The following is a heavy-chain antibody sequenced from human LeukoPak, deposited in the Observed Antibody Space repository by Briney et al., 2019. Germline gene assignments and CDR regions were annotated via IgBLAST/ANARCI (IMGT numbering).Heavy chain of an antibody. CDR3: ASYVRSGSFYYYMDV. V-gene: IGHV1-69*01. CDR1: GGTFSSYA. J-gene: IGHJ6*03. D-gene: IGHD3-3*01. Sequence: GSSVKVSCKASGGTFSSYAISWARQAPGQGLEWMGGIIPIFGTANYAQKFQGRVTITADESTSTAYMELSSLRSEDTAVYYCASYVRSGSFYYYMDVWGKGTTVTVSS. CDR2: IIPIFGTA.